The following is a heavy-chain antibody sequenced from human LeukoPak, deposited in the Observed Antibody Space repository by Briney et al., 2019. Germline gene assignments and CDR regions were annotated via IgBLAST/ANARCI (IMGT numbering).Heavy chain of an antibody. CDR2: ISGSGGST. V-gene: IGHV3-23*01. J-gene: IGHJ4*02. CDR3: ASLPYDFWSGYMDY. CDR1: GFTFSSYA. D-gene: IGHD3-3*01. Sequence: GGSLRLSCAASGFTFSSYAMSWVRQAPGKGLEWVSAISGSGGSTYYADSVKGRFTISRDNSKNTLYLQMNSLRAEDTAVYYCASLPYDFWSGYMDYWGQGTLVTVSS.